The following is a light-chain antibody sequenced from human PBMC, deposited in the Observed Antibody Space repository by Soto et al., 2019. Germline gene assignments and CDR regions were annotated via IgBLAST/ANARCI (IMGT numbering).Light chain of an antibody. Sequence: DIQMTQSPSTLSASVGDTVTITCRASQNIDIWLAWYRQMPGKAPNLLIYKASTLQSGVPSRFSGSGSGTECTLTISSLQPDDFATYYCQQYRSLNTFGQGTKLEIK. J-gene: IGKJ2*01. CDR3: QQYRSLNT. CDR1: QNIDIW. V-gene: IGKV1-5*03. CDR2: KAS.